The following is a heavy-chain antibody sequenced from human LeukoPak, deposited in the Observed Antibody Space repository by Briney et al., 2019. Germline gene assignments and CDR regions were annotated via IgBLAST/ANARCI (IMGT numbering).Heavy chain of an antibody. CDR3: ATVLRYFDWLLPPDY. CDR1: GGTFSSYA. J-gene: IGHJ4*02. Sequence: SVKVSCKASGGTFSSYAISCVRQAPGQGLEWMGGIIPIFGAANYAQKFQGRVTITADKSTSTAYMELSSLRSEDTAVYYCATVLRYFDWLLPPDYWGQGTLVTVSS. CDR2: IIPIFGAA. D-gene: IGHD3-9*01. V-gene: IGHV1-69*06.